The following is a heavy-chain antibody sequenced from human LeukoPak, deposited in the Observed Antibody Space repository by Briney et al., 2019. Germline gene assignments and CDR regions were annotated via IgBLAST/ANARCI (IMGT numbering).Heavy chain of an antibody. V-gene: IGHV4-34*01. CDR1: GESFSGYS. D-gene: IGHD6-19*01. J-gene: IGHJ2*01. CDR3: ARHGWHAWYFDL. Sequence: SETLSLTCVVYGESFSGYSWSWIRQPPGKGLEWIGEINQRRNTNYNPFLKSRVTISIDTSQNPFSLKLSSVTAADTAVYYCARHGWHAWYFDLWGRGTLVTVSS. CDR2: INQRRNT.